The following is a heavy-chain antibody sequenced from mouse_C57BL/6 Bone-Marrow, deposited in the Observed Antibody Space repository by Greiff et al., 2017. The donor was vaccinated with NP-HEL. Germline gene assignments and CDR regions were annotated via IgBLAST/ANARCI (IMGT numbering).Heavy chain of an antibody. D-gene: IGHD1-1*01. J-gene: IGHJ2*01. Sequence: VQLQQSGPELVKPGASVKISCKASGYAFSSSWMNWVKQRPGKGLEWIGRIYPGDGDTNYNGKLKGKATLTADKSSSTAYMQLSSLTSEDSAVYFCATVVPFDYWGQGTTLTVSS. CDR2: IYPGDGDT. V-gene: IGHV1-82*01. CDR1: GYAFSSSW. CDR3: ATVVPFDY.